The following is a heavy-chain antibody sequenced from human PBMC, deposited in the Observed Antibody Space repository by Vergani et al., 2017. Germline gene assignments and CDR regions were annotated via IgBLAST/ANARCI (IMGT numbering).Heavy chain of an antibody. CDR2: ISGEGGST. Sequence: EVQLVESGGGVVQPGGSLRLSCAASGFTFDDYAMHWVRQAPGKGLEWVSLISGEGGSTYYEDSLKGRVTISRDNSKNSLYLQMYSLRTEDTALYYYATILFASGYEYCSSTSCHGDYWGQGTLVTVSS. V-gene: IGHV3-43*02. J-gene: IGHJ4*02. CDR3: ATILFASGYEYCSSTSCHGDY. CDR1: GFTFDDYA. D-gene: IGHD2-2*01.